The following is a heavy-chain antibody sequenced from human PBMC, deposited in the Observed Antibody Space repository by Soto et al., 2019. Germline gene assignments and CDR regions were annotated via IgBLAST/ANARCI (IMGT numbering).Heavy chain of an antibody. CDR2: TYYRSKWYN. CDR3: ARETYYDFWSGYYPYYHYGMDV. CDR1: GDSVSSNSAA. V-gene: IGHV6-1*01. Sequence: SQTLSLTCAISGDSVSSNSAAWNWIRQSPSRGLEWLGRTYYRSKWYNDYAVSVKSRITINPDTSKNQFSLQLNSVTPEDTAVYYCARETYYDFWSGYYPYYHYGMDVWGQVTTVTVSS. J-gene: IGHJ6*02. D-gene: IGHD3-3*01.